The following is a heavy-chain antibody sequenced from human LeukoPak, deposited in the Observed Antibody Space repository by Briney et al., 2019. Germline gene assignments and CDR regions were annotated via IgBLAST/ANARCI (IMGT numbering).Heavy chain of an antibody. CDR1: GFTFSRYA. CDR2: ISSNGGST. J-gene: IGHJ6*03. Sequence: GGSLRLSCAASGFTFSRYAMHWVRQAPGKGLEYVSAISSNGGSTYYANSVKGRFTISRDNSKNTLYLQMGSLRADDMAVYYCARVVGYYGSGTHYYYYYMDVWGKGTTVTISS. CDR3: ARVVGYYGSGTHYYYYYMDV. D-gene: IGHD3-10*01. V-gene: IGHV3-64*01.